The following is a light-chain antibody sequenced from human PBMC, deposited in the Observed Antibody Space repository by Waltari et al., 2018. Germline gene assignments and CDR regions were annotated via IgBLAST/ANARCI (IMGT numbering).Light chain of an antibody. J-gene: IGKJ1*01. CDR1: QSVLYSSNNKNY. CDR3: QQYYSLWT. CDR2: WAS. Sequence: DIVMTQSPDPLAVSLGERATINCKSSQSVLYSSNNKNYLAWYQQKPGQPPKLLIYWASTRESGVPDRFSGSGSGTDFTLTIRSLQAEDVAVYYCQQYYSLWTFGQGTKVEIK. V-gene: IGKV4-1*01.